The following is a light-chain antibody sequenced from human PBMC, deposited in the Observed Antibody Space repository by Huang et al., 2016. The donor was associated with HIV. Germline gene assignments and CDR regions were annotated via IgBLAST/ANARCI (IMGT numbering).Light chain of an antibody. Sequence: EIVMTQSPATLSVSPGERATLPCRASQSLDGNLAWYQQKPGQAPRLLIYGISGRAIGVPARFGGSGSGTEFTLTISSLQSEDFAVYYCQQGNDWPLTFGGGTKVEI. V-gene: IGKV3-15*01. J-gene: IGKJ4*01. CDR3: QQGNDWPLT. CDR1: QSLDGN. CDR2: GIS.